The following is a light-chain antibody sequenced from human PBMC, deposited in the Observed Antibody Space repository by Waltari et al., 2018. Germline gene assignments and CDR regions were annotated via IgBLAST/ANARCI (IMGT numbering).Light chain of an antibody. Sequence: EIVLTQSPGTLSLSQGERATLSYRASQSVNSDHLAWYQQRPGQAPRLLIYEVYRRASGIPDRFSGSGSGTHFTLTIFSLEPEDFAVYYCQDYGSSRTFGQGTKVEFK. CDR2: EVY. V-gene: IGKV3-20*01. J-gene: IGKJ1*01. CDR1: QSVNSDH. CDR3: QDYGSSRT.